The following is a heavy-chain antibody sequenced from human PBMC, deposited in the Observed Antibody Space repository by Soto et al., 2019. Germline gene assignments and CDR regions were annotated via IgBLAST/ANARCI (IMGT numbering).Heavy chain of an antibody. J-gene: IGHJ4*02. CDR1: GYTFTSYG. CDR2: ISAYNGNT. D-gene: IGHD4-17*01. V-gene: IGHV1-18*01. Sequence: GASVKVSCKASGYTFTSYGISWVRQAPGQGLEWMGWISAYNGNTNYAQKLQGRVTMTTDTSTSTAYMELRSLRSDDTAVYYCARDSVYYGDYELNYFDYWGQGTLVTVSS. CDR3: ARDSVYYGDYELNYFDY.